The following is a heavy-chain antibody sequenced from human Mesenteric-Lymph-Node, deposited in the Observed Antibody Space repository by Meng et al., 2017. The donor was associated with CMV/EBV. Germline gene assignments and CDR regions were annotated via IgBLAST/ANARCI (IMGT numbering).Heavy chain of an antibody. V-gene: IGHV3-23*01. CDR2: ISGSGGST. Sequence: GGSLRLSCVASGFTLSTYWLAWVRQAPGKGLEWVSGISGSGGSTYYADSVKGRFTISRDNSKNTLYVQMNSLRVEDTAVYYCAKGLADFDYWGQGTLVTVSS. CDR1: GFTLSTYW. J-gene: IGHJ4*02. D-gene: IGHD6-25*01. CDR3: AKGLADFDY.